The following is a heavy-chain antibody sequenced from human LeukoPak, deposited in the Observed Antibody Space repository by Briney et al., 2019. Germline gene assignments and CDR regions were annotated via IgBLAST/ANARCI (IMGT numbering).Heavy chain of an antibody. Sequence: GGSLRLSCAASGFTFSSYAMHWVRQAPGKGLEYVSAISSNGGSTYYANSVKGRFTISRDNSKNTLYLQMGSLRAEDMAVYYCARETTNRTFDYWGQGTLVTVSS. CDR3: ARETTNRTFDY. D-gene: IGHD1-14*01. CDR2: ISSNGGST. CDR1: GFTFSSYA. V-gene: IGHV3-64*01. J-gene: IGHJ4*02.